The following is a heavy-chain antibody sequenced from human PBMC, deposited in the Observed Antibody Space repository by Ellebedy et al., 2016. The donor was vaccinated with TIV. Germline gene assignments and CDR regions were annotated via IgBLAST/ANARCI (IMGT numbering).Heavy chain of an antibody. D-gene: IGHD6-13*01. CDR3: VSRSAGGYGY. CDR2: TTDDGGHT. V-gene: IGHV3-64D*06. J-gene: IGHJ4*02. CDR1: GFTFSSYA. Sequence: GESLKISCSASGFTFSSYAMHWVRQAPGKGLEYVSATTDDGGHTFYADSVKGRFTISRDNSKNTLYLQMSSLRAEDTAVYYCVSRSAGGYGYWGQGTLVTVPS.